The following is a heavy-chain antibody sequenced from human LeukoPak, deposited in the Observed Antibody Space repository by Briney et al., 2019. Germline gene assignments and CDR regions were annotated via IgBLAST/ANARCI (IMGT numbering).Heavy chain of an antibody. CDR3: AKDRYSGLNTIDY. D-gene: IGHD6-13*01. J-gene: IGHJ4*02. CDR1: EFTFSTYG. CDR2: ISYDGSYK. Sequence: PGGSLRLSCAASEFTFSTYGMHWVRQAPGKGPEWVAVISYDGSYKFYADSVKGRFTISRDNSKSTLYLQMNSLRAEDTAVYYCAKDRYSGLNTIDYWGQGTLVTVSS. V-gene: IGHV3-30*18.